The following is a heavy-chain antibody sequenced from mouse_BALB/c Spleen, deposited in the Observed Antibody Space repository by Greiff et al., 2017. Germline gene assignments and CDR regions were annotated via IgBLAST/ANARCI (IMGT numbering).Heavy chain of an antibody. CDR3: ARGGSTMVTYYAMDY. D-gene: IGHD2-2*01. V-gene: IGHV1S137*01. CDR1: GYTFTDYA. Sequence: VQLQQSGAELVRPGVSVKISCKGSGYTFTDYAMHWVKQSHAKSLEWIGVISTYYGDASYNQKFKGKATMTVDKSSSTAYMELARLTSEDSAIYYCARGGSTMVTYYAMDYWGQGTSVTVSS. J-gene: IGHJ4*01. CDR2: ISTYYGDA.